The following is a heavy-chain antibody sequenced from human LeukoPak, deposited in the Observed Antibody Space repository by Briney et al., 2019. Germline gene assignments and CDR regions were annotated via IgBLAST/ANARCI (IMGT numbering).Heavy chain of an antibody. Sequence: GGSLRLSCAASGFTSSSNYMSWVRQAPGKGLEGVSGIYSGGSTYYADSVKGRFTISRDNYKNTLYLQMNSLRAEDTAVYYCAKCLYSGSYYFDYWGQGTLVTVSS. CDR2: IYSGGST. D-gene: IGHD1-26*01. V-gene: IGHV3-53*05. CDR1: GFTSSSNY. J-gene: IGHJ4*02. CDR3: AKCLYSGSYYFDY.